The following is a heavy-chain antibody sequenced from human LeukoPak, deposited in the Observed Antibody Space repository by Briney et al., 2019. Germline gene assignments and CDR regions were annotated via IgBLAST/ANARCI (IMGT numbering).Heavy chain of an antibody. J-gene: IGHJ4*02. Sequence: PGGSLGLSCAASGFTFSSYWMSWVRQAPGKGLEWVANIKQDGSEKYYVDSVKGRFTISRDNAKNSLYLQMNSLRAEDTAVYYCARLPFRQWLDYWGQGTLVTVSS. CDR3: ARLPFRQWLDY. V-gene: IGHV3-7*01. CDR2: IKQDGSEK. CDR1: GFTFSSYW. D-gene: IGHD3-22*01.